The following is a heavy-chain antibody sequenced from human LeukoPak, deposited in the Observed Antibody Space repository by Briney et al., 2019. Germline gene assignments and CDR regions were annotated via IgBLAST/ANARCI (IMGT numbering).Heavy chain of an antibody. Sequence: ASVKVSCKASGYIFTSYAMHWVRQAPGQRLEWMGWINAGNGNTKYSQKFQGRVTIARDTSASTAYMELSSLRSEDTAVYYCARAAPPSAVPQKGYFDLWGRGTLVTVSS. CDR3: ARAAPPSAVPQKGYFDL. CDR2: INAGNGNT. D-gene: IGHD2-2*01. V-gene: IGHV1-3*01. CDR1: GYIFTSYA. J-gene: IGHJ2*01.